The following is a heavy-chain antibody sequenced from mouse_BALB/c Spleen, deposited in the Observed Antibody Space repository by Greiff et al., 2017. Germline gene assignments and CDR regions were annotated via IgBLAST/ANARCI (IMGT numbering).Heavy chain of an antibody. CDR1: GFTINDFY. Sequence: VQLQQSGAELVRPGASVKLSCTASGFTINDFYMHWVKQRPEQGLEWIGWIDTENGATEYAPKFQGKTTMTADTSSNTAYLQLSSLTSEDTAVYYCTPGGDGDYGYWGQGTTVTVSS. J-gene: IGHJ2*01. CDR3: TPGGDGDYGY. CDR2: IDTENGAT. D-gene: IGHD2-13*01. V-gene: IGHV14-4*02.